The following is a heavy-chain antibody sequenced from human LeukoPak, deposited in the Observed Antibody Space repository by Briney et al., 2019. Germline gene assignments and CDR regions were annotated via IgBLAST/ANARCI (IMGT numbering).Heavy chain of an antibody. CDR2: ISYDGSNK. D-gene: IGHD5-24*01. J-gene: IGHJ4*02. Sequence: GGSLRLSCAASGFTFSSYGMHWVRRAPGKGLEWVAVISYDGSNKYYADSVKGRFTISRDNSKNTLYLQMNSLRAEDTAVYYCAKGVSYNYVEGIDYWGQGTLVTVSS. V-gene: IGHV3-30*18. CDR1: GFTFSSYG. CDR3: AKGVSYNYVEGIDY.